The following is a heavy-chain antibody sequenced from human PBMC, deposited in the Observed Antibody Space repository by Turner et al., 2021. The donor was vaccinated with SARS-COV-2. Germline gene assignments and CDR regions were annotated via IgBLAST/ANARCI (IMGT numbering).Heavy chain of an antibody. CDR1: GFTFSSYD. V-gene: IGHV3-13*04. Sequence: EVQLVESGGGLVQPGGSLRLSCAASGFTFSSYDMHWVRQATGKGLEWVSAIGTVGDTYYPGSVKGRFTISRENAKNSLYLQMNSLRAGDTAVYYCARGYFDSSGYHNWFDPWGQGTLVTVSS. CDR2: IGTVGDT. D-gene: IGHD3-22*01. CDR3: ARGYFDSSGYHNWFDP. J-gene: IGHJ5*02.